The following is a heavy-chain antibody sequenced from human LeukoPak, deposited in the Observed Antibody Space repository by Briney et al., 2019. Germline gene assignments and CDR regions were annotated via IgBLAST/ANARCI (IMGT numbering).Heavy chain of an antibody. CDR3: ARDRRDGYNLLWDAFDI. Sequence: GGSLRLSCAASGFTVSSNYMSWVRQAPGKGLEWVSVIYSGGSTYYADSVKGRFTISRDNSKNTLYLQMNSLRAEDTAVYYCARDRRDGYNLLWDAFDIWGQGTMVTVSS. D-gene: IGHD5-24*01. CDR1: GFTVSSNY. V-gene: IGHV3-53*01. CDR2: IYSGGST. J-gene: IGHJ3*02.